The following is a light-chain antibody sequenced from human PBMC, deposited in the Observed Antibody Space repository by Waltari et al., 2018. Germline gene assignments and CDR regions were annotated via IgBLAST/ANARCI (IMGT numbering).Light chain of an antibody. V-gene: IGLV1-47*02. CDR1: SSNIGRNY. Sequence: QSVLTQPPSTSGTPGQRVTTSCPGSSSNIGRNYVYWYQHLPGTAPKLLIHTNDRLPAGVPARFSGSKSGTSASLAISGLQSDDESDYFCAAWDDTLSAVVFGGGTKLTVL. CDR3: AAWDDTLSAVV. CDR2: TND. J-gene: IGLJ2*01.